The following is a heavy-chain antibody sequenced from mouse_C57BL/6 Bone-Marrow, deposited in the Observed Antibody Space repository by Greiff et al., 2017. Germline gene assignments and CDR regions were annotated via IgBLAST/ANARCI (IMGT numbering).Heavy chain of an antibody. V-gene: IGHV1-59*01. CDR2: IDPSDSYT. Sequence: QVQLQQPGAELVRPGSSVKLSCKASGYTFTSYWMHWVKQRPGQGLAWIGVIDPSDSYTNYNQKFKGKATLTVDTSSSTAYMQLGSLTSEDAAVYDCARDGGFAYWGQGTLVTVSA. CDR1: GYTFTSYW. J-gene: IGHJ3*01. CDR3: ARDGGFAY.